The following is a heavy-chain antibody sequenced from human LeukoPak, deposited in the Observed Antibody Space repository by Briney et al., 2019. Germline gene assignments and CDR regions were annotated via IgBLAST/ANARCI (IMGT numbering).Heavy chain of an antibody. J-gene: IGHJ4*02. CDR2: ISTDGYTT. D-gene: IGHD2-15*01. CDR3: VVGGSPGY. CDR1: GFTFGSYA. Sequence: GGSLRLSCAASGFTFGSYAMSWVRQAPRKGLVWVSRISTDGYTTDYADFVQGRFTASRDNTKNTWSLEMNSLRAEDTAVYYCVVGGSPGYWGQGTLVTVSS. V-gene: IGHV3-74*01.